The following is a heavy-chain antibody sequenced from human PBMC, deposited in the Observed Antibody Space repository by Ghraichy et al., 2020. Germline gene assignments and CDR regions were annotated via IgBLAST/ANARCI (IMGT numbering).Heavy chain of an antibody. CDR3: ARDRELGCSGGSCYGPPTYGMDV. J-gene: IGHJ6*02. CDR2: ISSSSSYI. D-gene: IGHD2-15*01. V-gene: IGHV3-21*01. Sequence: GGSLRLSCAASGFTFSSYSMNWVRQAPGKGLEWVSSISSSSSYIYYADSVKGRFTISRDNAKNSLYLQMNSLRAEDTAVYYCARDRELGCSGGSCYGPPTYGMDVWGQGTTVTVSS. CDR1: GFTFSSYS.